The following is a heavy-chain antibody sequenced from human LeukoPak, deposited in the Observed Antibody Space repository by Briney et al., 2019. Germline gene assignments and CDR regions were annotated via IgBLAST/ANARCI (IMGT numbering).Heavy chain of an antibody. D-gene: IGHD5-12*01. CDR3: ARDFEATVDY. CDR2: INPNSGGS. Sequence: GVSVKVSCKASGYTFTGYYMHWVRQAPGQGLEWMGWINPNSGGSNYAQKFQGRVTMTRDTSISTAYMELSRLRSDDTAVFYCARDFEATVDYWGQGTLVTVSS. CDR1: GYTFTGYY. J-gene: IGHJ4*02. V-gene: IGHV1-2*02.